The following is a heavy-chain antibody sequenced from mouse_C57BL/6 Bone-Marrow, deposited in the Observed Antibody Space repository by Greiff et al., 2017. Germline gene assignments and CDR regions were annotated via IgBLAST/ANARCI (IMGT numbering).Heavy chain of an antibody. V-gene: IGHV5-17*01. CDR1: GFTFSDYG. J-gene: IGHJ3*01. Sequence: EVMLVESGGGLVKPGGSLKLSCAASGFTFSDYGMHWVRQAPEKGLEWVAYISSGSSTIYYADTVKGRFTISRDNAKNTMFLQMTSLRSEDTAVYYCARGAGQAWFAYWGQGTMVTVSA. D-gene: IGHD3-2*02. CDR3: ARGAGQAWFAY. CDR2: ISSGSSTI.